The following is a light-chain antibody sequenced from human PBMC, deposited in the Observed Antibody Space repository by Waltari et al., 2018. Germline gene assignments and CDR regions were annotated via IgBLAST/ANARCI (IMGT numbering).Light chain of an antibody. CDR2: RND. J-gene: IGLJ3*02. Sequence: QSVLTQPPSASGTPGPRVTISCSGSSSNIGANVVNWYQQLPGKAPTLLIYRNDQRPSWVPDRFSASKSGTSASLAISGLQSEDEADYYCAAWDDRMNGHWVFGGGTKVTVL. CDR1: SSNIGANV. V-gene: IGLV1-44*01. CDR3: AAWDDRMNGHWV.